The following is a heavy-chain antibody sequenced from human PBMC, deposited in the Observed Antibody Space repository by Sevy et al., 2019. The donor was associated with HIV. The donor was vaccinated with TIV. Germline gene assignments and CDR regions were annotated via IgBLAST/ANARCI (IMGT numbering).Heavy chain of an antibody. CDR3: ARDARYCSGGSCYPGYYYYGMDV. V-gene: IGHV3-7*01. CDR2: IKRDGSEK. CDR1: GFTFSSYW. J-gene: IGHJ6*02. D-gene: IGHD2-15*01. Sequence: GGSLRLSCAASGFTFSSYWMSWVRQAPGKGLEWVANIKRDGSEKYYVDSVKGRFTISRDNAKNSLYLQMNSLRGEDTAVYYCARDARYCSGGSCYPGYYYYGMDVWGQGTTVTVSS.